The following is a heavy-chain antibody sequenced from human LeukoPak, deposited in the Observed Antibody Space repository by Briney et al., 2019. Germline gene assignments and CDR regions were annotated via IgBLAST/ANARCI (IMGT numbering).Heavy chain of an antibody. J-gene: IGHJ6*03. CDR2: IRSKANSYAT. V-gene: IGHV3-73*01. CDR1: GFTFSGSA. D-gene: IGHD2-2*01. CDR3: TPSSTDMDV. Sequence: GGSLRLSCATSGFTFSGSAMHWVRQASGKGLEWVCRIRSKANSYATAYAASVRGRFTISRDDSKNTAYLQMNSLKTEDTAVYYCTPSSTDMDVWGKGITVTVSS.